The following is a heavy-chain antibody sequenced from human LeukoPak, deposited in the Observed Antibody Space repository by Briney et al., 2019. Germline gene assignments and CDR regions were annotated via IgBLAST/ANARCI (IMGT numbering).Heavy chain of an antibody. J-gene: IGHJ4*02. V-gene: IGHV4-39*07. CDR2: IYHSGST. Sequence: PSETLSLTCTVSGGSISSSSYDWGWIRQPPGKGLEWIGEIYHSGSTNYNPSLKSRVTISVDKSKNQFSLKLSAVTAADTAVYYWARENYGDTVEPGYWGQGTLVTVSS. CDR1: GGSISSSSYD. D-gene: IGHD4-17*01. CDR3: ARENYGDTVEPGY.